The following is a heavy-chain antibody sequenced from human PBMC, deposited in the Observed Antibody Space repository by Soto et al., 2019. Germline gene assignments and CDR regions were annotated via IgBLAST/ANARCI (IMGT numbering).Heavy chain of an antibody. V-gene: IGHV4-31*03. CDR3: ATGNAWRILLAY. Sequence: TSETLSLTCTVSGDSVSGGGYYWSWIRQHPDTGLEWIGHVYYSGSTYCNPSLKSRVSISLDTSNNQFSLWLTSVTAADSAVYYCATGNAWRILLAYWGQGALVTVSS. J-gene: IGHJ4*02. D-gene: IGHD2-15*01. CDR2: VYYSGST. CDR1: GDSVSGGGYY.